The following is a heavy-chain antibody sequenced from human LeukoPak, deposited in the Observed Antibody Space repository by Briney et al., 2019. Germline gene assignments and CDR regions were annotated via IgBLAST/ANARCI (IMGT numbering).Heavy chain of an antibody. D-gene: IGHD5-24*01. CDR3: AKDHVSGDGYWDFDY. CDR1: GFIFSPYA. V-gene: IGHV3-23*01. CDR2: IAGGDDR. Sequence: PGRTLRLSCAASGFIFSPYAMSWVRQAPGKGLEWVAGIAGGDDRFYADSVKGRFSISRDNSKNTVDLQMNSLRVEDTAVYYCAKDHVSGDGYWDFDYWGQGTLVTVSS. J-gene: IGHJ4*02.